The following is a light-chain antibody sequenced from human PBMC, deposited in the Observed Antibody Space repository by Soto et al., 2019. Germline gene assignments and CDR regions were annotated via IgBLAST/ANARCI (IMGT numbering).Light chain of an antibody. CDR2: DAS. Sequence: DIQMTQSPSTLSASVGDRVTITCRASQSISSWLAWYQQKPGKAPKLLIYDASSLEGGVPSRFSGSGSGTEFTLTISSLQPDDFATYYCQQYNSYRTFGQGTKLEIK. CDR3: QQYNSYRT. J-gene: IGKJ2*01. CDR1: QSISSW. V-gene: IGKV1-5*01.